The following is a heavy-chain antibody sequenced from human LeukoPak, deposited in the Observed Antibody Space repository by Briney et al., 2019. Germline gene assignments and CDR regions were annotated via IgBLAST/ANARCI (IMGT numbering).Heavy chain of an antibody. J-gene: IGHJ4*02. D-gene: IGHD5-24*01. CDR2: IKQDGSEK. V-gene: IGHV3-7*01. Sequence: GGSLRLSCAAHGFTFSSYWMSWVRQAPGKGLEWVAHIKQDGSEKSYLDSVKGRFTISRDNAKNALYLQMNSLRAEDTAVYYCAVDVMATATFDYWGQGTLVTVSS. CDR3: AVDVMATATFDY. CDR1: GFTFSSYW.